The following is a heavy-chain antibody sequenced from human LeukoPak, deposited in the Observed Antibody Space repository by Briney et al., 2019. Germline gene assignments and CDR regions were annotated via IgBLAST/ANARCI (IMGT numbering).Heavy chain of an antibody. V-gene: IGHV3-23*01. CDR2: ISGSGGST. CDR1: GFTFSSHV. Sequence: GGSLRLSCAASGFTFSSHVMNWVRQAPGKGLEWVSAISGSGGSTYYADSVKGRFTISRDNSKNTLYLQMNSLRAEDTAVYYCAKYISAMAEGWFDPWGQGTLVTVSS. CDR3: AKYISAMAEGWFDP. J-gene: IGHJ5*02. D-gene: IGHD5-18*01.